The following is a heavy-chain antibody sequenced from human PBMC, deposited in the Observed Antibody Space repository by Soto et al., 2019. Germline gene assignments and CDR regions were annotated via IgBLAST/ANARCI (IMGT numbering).Heavy chain of an antibody. V-gene: IGHV3-48*01. CDR3: ARGGIAAHPAKTSDY. CDR2: ISSSSSTI. D-gene: IGHD6-6*01. CDR1: GFTFSSYS. J-gene: IGHJ4*02. Sequence: PGGSLRLSCAASGFTFSSYSMNWVRQAPGKGLEWVSYISSSSSTIYYADSVKGRFTISRDNAKNSLYLQMNSLRAEDTAVYYCARGGIAAHPAKTSDYWGKGTLVTVSS.